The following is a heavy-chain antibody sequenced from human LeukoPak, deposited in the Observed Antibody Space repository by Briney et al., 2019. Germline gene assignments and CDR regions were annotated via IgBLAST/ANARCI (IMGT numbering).Heavy chain of an antibody. CDR1: GFTFSTYS. CDR3: ARDPVGTNPDSFDV. J-gene: IGHJ3*01. Sequence: GGSLRLSCEASGFTFSTYSMQWVRQAPGKGLEWVSYISSSRGTIWYADSVKGRFTISRDNAKSSLYLQMNSLRAEDTAVYYCARDPVGTNPDSFDVWSQGTMVTVSS. CDR2: ISSSRGTI. V-gene: IGHV3-48*04. D-gene: IGHD4-23*01.